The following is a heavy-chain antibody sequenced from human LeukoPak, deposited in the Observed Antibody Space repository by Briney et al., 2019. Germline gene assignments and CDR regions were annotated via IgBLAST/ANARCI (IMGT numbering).Heavy chain of an antibody. Sequence: SETLSLTCAVYGGSFSGYYWSWIRQPPGKGLEWIGEINHSGSTNYNSSLKSRVTISIDTSKNQFSLKLNSVTAADTAVYFCARRAYSAAYWKHFDYWGQGTLVTVSS. V-gene: IGHV4-34*01. CDR1: GGSFSGYY. CDR3: ARRAYSAAYWKHFDY. CDR2: INHSGST. D-gene: IGHD1-1*01. J-gene: IGHJ4*02.